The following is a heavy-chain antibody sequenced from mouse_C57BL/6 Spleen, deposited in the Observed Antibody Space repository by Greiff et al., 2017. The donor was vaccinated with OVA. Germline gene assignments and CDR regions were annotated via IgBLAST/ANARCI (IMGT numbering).Heavy chain of an antibody. D-gene: IGHD1-1*01. CDR3: ARGDYYGSSYGY. V-gene: IGHV5-4*01. CDR2: ISDGGSYT. CDR1: GFTFSSYA. J-gene: IGHJ2*01. Sequence: EVQLQQSGGGLVKPGGSLKLSCAASGFTFSSYAMSWVRQTPEKRLEWVATISDGGSYTYYPDNVKGRFTISRDNAKNNLYLQMSHLKSEDTAMYYCARGDYYGSSYGYWGQGTTLTVSS.